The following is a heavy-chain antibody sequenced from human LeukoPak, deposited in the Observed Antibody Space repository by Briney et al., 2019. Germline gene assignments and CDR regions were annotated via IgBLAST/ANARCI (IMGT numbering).Heavy chain of an antibody. CDR3: SSWGSTPGVSSDDY. D-gene: IGHD6-6*01. CDR2: IKSKTDGGTT. CDR1: GFTVSSNY. J-gene: IGHJ4*02. V-gene: IGHV3-15*01. Sequence: GGSLRLSCAASGFTVSSNYMSWVRQAPGKGLEWVGRIKSKTDGGTTEYAAPVKGRFTISRDDSKNTLYLQMNSLKTEDTAMYYCSSWGSTPGVSSDDYWGQGTLVTVSS.